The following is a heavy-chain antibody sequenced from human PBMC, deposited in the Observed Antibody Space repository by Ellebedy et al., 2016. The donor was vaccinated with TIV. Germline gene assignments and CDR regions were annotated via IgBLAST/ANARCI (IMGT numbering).Heavy chain of an antibody. V-gene: IGHV5-10-1*04. CDR1: GYSFTSYW. Sequence: GESLKISCKGSGYSFTSYWIGWVRQMPGKGLEWMGRIDPSDSYTNYSPSFQGQVTISADKSISTAYLQWSSLKASDTAMYYCIRGWGVLDYWGQGTLVTVSS. J-gene: IGHJ4*02. CDR2: IDPSDSYT. D-gene: IGHD6-19*01. CDR3: IRGWGVLDY.